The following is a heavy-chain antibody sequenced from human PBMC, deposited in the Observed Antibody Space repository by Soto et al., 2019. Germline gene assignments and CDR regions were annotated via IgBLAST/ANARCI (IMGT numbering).Heavy chain of an antibody. D-gene: IGHD3-10*01. CDR3: ARDIITVIGGEIYYYFGMDV. CDR1: GGSFREYY. V-gene: IGHV4-34*01. Sequence: SETLSLTCAVNGGSFREYYWSWLRQPPGKGLEWIGEINQSGTTHYNPSLKRRINISIDTSKNQFSLNLTSVTAADTATCYCARDIITVIGGEIYYYFGMDVWGQGTTVTVSS. CDR2: INQSGTT. J-gene: IGHJ6*02.